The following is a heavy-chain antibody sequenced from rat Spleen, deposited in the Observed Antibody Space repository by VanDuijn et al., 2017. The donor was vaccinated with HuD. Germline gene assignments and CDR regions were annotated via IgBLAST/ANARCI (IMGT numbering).Heavy chain of an antibody. CDR3: TTKAD. CDR2: ISYDGSST. CDR1: GFTFSDCY. Sequence: EVQLVESDGGLVQPGRSLKLSCAASGFTFSDCYMAWVRQAPTKGLEWVATISYDGSSTYYRDSVKGRFTISRDDAKSTLYLQMDSLRSEDTATYYCTTKADWGQGVMVTVSS. V-gene: IGHV5-29*01. J-gene: IGHJ2*01.